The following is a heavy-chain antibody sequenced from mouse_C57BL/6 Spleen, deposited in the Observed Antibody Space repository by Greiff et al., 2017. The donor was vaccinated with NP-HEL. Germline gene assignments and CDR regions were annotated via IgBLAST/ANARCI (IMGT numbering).Heavy chain of an antibody. CDR3: AREGITTGFYYFDY. D-gene: IGHD1-1*01. CDR1: GYSFTGYF. Sequence: VQLKESGPELVKPGDSVKISCKASGYSFTGYFMNWVMQSHGKSLEWIGRINPYNGDTFYNQKFKGKATLTVDKSSSTAHMELRSLTSEDSAVYYCAREGITTGFYYFDYWGQGTTLTVSS. CDR2: INPYNGDT. J-gene: IGHJ2*01. V-gene: IGHV1-20*01.